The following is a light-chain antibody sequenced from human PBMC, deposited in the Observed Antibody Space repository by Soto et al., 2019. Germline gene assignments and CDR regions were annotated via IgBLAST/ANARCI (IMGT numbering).Light chain of an antibody. CDR2: DVS. CDR3: CSYTSSSTPVV. Sequence: QSALTQPASVSGSPGQSITISCTGTSSDVGGYNYVSWYQQHPGKAPKLMIYDVSNRPSGVSNRFSGSKSGNTASLTISGLQAEDEADYYCCSYTSSSTPVVLGGGTQLTVL. V-gene: IGLV2-14*03. J-gene: IGLJ2*01. CDR1: SSDVGGYNY.